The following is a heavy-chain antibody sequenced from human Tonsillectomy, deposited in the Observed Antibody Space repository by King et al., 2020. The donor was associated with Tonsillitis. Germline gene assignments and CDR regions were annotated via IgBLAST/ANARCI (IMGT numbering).Heavy chain of an antibody. J-gene: IGHJ4*02. CDR3: ARADIVSSSWHMVY. D-gene: IGHD6-13*01. V-gene: IGHV1-69*01. CDR1: GGTFSSYG. Sequence: QVQLVESGAEVKKPGSAVKVSCKASGGTFSSYGISWVRQAPGQGLEWMGGIIPSYGTVNYAQKFEGRVTITVDESASTAYMELSSLRFEDTAVYFCARADIVSSSWHMVYWGQGTLITVSS. CDR2: IIPSYGTV.